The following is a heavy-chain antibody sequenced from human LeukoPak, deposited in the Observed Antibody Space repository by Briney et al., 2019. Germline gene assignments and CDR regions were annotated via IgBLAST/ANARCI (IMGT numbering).Heavy chain of an antibody. CDR1: GGSFSGYY. Sequence: PSGTLSLTCAVYGGSFSGYYWSWIRQPPGKGLEWIGEINHSGSTDYNPSLKSRVTISVDTSKNQFSLKLSSVTAADTAVYYCAREPIAVAALYYYYGMDVWGQGTTVTVSS. CDR3: AREPIAVAALYYYYGMDV. CDR2: INHSGST. J-gene: IGHJ6*02. V-gene: IGHV4-34*01. D-gene: IGHD6-19*01.